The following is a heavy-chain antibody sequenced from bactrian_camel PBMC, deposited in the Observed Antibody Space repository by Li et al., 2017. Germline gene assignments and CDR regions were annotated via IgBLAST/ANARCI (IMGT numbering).Heavy chain of an antibody. Sequence: HVQLVESGGGSVQAGGSLRLSCTGFGYIYSSTCEAWFRQAPGKEREGVAVIDSDGSTSYADSVKGRFTISRDNAKNTLYLQLNSLKIEDTAMYYCAKAYYDAMDYLGKGTQVTVS. CDR2: IDSDGST. CDR1: GYIYSSTC. J-gene: IGHJ7*01. V-gene: IGHV3S53*01.